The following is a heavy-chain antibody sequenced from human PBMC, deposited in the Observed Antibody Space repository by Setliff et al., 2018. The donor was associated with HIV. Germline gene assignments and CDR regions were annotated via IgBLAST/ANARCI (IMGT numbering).Heavy chain of an antibody. CDR3: ARFYGSYDVGGFDI. V-gene: IGHV5-51*01. CDR2: MNPDGSNT. D-gene: IGHD3-16*01. Sequence: PGESLKISCKGSGYSFITYWIGWVRQRPGKGLEWMGIMNPDGSNTRYSPSFQGQVTISVDESISTAYLQWSSLKASDTAFYYCARFYGSYDVGGFDIWGQGTKVTVPS. J-gene: IGHJ3*02. CDR1: GYSFITYW.